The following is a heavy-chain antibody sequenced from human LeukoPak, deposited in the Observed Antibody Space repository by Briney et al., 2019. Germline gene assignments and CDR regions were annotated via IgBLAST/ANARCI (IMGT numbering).Heavy chain of an antibody. V-gene: IGHV3-74*01. J-gene: IGHJ6*02. Sequence: GGSLRLSCAASGSTFSSYWMHWVRQTPGKGLVWVSRINSDGSSTSYADSVKGRFTISRDNAKNTLYLQMNSLRAEDTAVYYCAKVAGSYPVYYYYGMDVWGQGTTVTVSS. CDR1: GSTFSSYW. D-gene: IGHD1-26*01. CDR2: INSDGSST. CDR3: AKVAGSYPVYYYYGMDV.